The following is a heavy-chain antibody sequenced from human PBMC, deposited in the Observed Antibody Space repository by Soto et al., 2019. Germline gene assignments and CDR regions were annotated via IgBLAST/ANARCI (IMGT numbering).Heavy chain of an antibody. CDR1: GYTFTSYG. D-gene: IGHD3-22*01. J-gene: IGHJ2*01. V-gene: IGHV1-18*01. CDR2: ISAYNGNT. Sequence: QVQLVQSGAEVKKPGASVKVSCKASGYTFTSYGISWVRQAPGQGLEWMGWISAYNGNTNYAQKLQGRVTMTTDTSTSTAYMELRSLRTDDTAVYYCARRRAMDDSSGYYYSGIRSYWYFDLWGRGTLVTVSS. CDR3: ARRRAMDDSSGYYYSGIRSYWYFDL.